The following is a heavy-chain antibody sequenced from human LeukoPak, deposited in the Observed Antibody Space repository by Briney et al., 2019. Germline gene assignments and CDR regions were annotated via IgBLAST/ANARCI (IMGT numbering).Heavy chain of an antibody. Sequence: GGSLRLSCAASGFTFSSYNMNWVRQAPGKGLEWVSSITSSSSYVYYADSVKGRFTISRDNAKNTLYLQMDSLRVEDTAEYYCARDPYSGNYGTYYYYYMDVWGKGTTVTVSS. CDR3: ARDPYSGNYGTYYYYYMDV. J-gene: IGHJ6*03. D-gene: IGHD1-26*01. CDR2: ITSSSSYV. CDR1: GFTFSSYN. V-gene: IGHV3-21*06.